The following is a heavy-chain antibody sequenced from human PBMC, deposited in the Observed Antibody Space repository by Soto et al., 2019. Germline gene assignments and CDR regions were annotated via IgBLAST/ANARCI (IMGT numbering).Heavy chain of an antibody. Sequence: QVQLVESGGGGVQPGRSLRLSCAASGLTFSEFGMHWVRQAPGKGLEWLAAISFDGSTKYHADSVKGRFTVSRDNSENALYLQIISLRADDTAVYPCASGATKEYYCDRRGIGSPMDYWGQGTLVTVSS. CDR1: GLTFSEFG. J-gene: IGHJ4*02. D-gene: IGHD3-22*01. CDR2: ISFDGSTK. CDR3: ASGATKEYYCDRRGIGSPMDY. V-gene: IGHV3-33*05.